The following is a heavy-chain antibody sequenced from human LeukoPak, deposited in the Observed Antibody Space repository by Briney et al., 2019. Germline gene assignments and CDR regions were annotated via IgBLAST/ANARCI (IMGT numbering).Heavy chain of an antibody. D-gene: IGHD3-10*01. CDR3: ARGLWGVRGVHHPTFDY. J-gene: IGHJ4*02. Sequence: PSETLSLTCTVSGGSISSSSYYWGWIRQPPGKGLEWIGSIYYSGSTYYNPSLKSRVTISVDTSKNQFSLKLSSVTAADTAVYYCARGLWGVRGVHHPTFDYWGQGTLVTVSS. V-gene: IGHV4-39*07. CDR2: IYYSGST. CDR1: GGSISSSSYY.